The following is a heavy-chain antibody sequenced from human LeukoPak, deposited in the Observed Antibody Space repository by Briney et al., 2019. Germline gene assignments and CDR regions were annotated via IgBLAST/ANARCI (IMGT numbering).Heavy chain of an antibody. CDR2: TYYRSKWYN. CDR3: ARRSSMCGFDV. J-gene: IGHJ3*01. Sequence: SQTLSLTCAVYGDSVSSNSATWNRIRQSPSRGLEWLGRTYYRSKWYNDYAVSVKSRITINPDTSQNQFSLQLNSVTPEDAAVYYCARRSSMCGFDVWGQGTVVTVSS. V-gene: IGHV6-1*01. D-gene: IGHD2-21*01. CDR1: GDSVSSNSAT.